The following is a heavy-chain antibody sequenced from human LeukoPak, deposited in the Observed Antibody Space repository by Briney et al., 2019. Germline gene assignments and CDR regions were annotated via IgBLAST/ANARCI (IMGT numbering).Heavy chain of an antibody. J-gene: IGHJ4*02. Sequence: PSETLSLTCAVYGGSFSGYYWSWIRQPPGKGLEWIGEINHSGSTNYNPSLKSRVTISVDTSKNQISLKLSSVTAADTAVYYCARSLRYFDKYYFDYWGQGTLVTVSS. CDR1: GGSFSGYY. CDR3: ARSLRYFDKYYFDY. CDR2: INHSGST. D-gene: IGHD3-9*01. V-gene: IGHV4-34*01.